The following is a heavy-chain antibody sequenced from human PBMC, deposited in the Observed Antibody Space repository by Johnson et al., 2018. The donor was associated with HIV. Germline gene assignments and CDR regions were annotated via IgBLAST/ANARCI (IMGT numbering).Heavy chain of an antibody. CDR2: IRYDGSNN. D-gene: IGHD5-12*01. CDR3: AKVLIVATGERAFDI. Sequence: QVQLVESGGGVVQPGGSLRLSCAASGFTFSSYGMHWVRQAPGKGLEWVAFIRYDGSNNYYADSVKGRFTISRDNSKNTLYLQMTSLRAEDTAVYYCAKVLIVATGERAFDIWGQGTMVTVSS. V-gene: IGHV3-30*02. J-gene: IGHJ3*02. CDR1: GFTFSSYG.